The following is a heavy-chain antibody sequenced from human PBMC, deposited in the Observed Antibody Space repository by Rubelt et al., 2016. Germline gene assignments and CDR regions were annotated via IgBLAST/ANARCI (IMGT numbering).Heavy chain of an antibody. CDR2: ISSAGSNK. CDR1: GFTFSSHD. J-gene: IGHJ4*02. D-gene: IGHD6-13*01. V-gene: IGHV3-30*04. Sequence: QVQLVESGGGVVQPGRSLRLSCAASGFTFSSHDMHWVRQAPGKGLEWVAVISSAGSNKYYADSVKGRFTISRDNSKNTLSLQMNSRRAEDTAVYYCARATAGFDYWGQGTLVTVSS. CDR3: ARATAGFDY.